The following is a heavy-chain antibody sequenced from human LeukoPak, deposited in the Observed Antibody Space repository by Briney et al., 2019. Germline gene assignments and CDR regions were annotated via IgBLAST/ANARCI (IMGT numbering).Heavy chain of an antibody. V-gene: IGHV1-18*01. Sequence: ASVNVSCKASGYIFTDYGISWVRQAPGQGLEWMGWISAYNGRTNYAQKFQGRVTMTTDTSTDTAYMELRSLSSDDTAVYYCARVRWNYPFDYWGQGTLVTVSS. J-gene: IGHJ4*02. CDR1: GYIFTDYG. D-gene: IGHD1-7*01. CDR2: ISAYNGRT. CDR3: ARVRWNYPFDY.